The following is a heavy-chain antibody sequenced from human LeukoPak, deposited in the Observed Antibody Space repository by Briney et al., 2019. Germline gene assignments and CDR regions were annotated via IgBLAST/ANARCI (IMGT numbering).Heavy chain of an antibody. Sequence: PGGSLRLSCVASGFTFSSYAMSWVRQAPGKGLEWVSAIRESGGSTHYADSVKGRFTISRDNSKNTLYLQMNSLRAEDTAIYFCAKSRSAVSSCYNYWGQGTLVTVSS. D-gene: IGHD2-15*01. CDR2: IRESGGST. CDR3: AKSRSAVSSCYNY. V-gene: IGHV3-23*01. J-gene: IGHJ4*02. CDR1: GFTFSSYA.